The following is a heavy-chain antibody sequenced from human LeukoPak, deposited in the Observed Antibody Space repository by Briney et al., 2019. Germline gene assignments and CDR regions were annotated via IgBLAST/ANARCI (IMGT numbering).Heavy chain of an antibody. V-gene: IGHV5-51*01. J-gene: IGHJ4*02. CDR2: IYPGDSDA. D-gene: IGHD3-16*01. CDR3: SRRAFSYEAQEYYFDY. CDR1: GYSFTTHW. Sequence: AGSLKIPCKGSGYSFTTHWIAWVRQMPGKGLEWMGIIYPGDSDARYNPSFQGQVSISVDKSINTTYLQWSSLKASDTAMYYYSRRAFSYEAQEYYFDYWGQGTLVTVSS.